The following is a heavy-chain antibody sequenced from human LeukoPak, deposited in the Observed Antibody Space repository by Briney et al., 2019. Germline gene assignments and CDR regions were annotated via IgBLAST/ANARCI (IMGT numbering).Heavy chain of an antibody. V-gene: IGHV3-23*01. Sequence: PGGSLRLSCAASGFTFSSYAMSWVRQAPAKGLELVSAISGSSGSTYYADSVKGRFTTSRDNSKNTLYLQMNSLRAEDTAVYYCAKDQFGITGTTGAFDIWGQGTMVTVSS. CDR1: GFTFSSYA. J-gene: IGHJ3*02. CDR2: ISGSSGST. CDR3: AKDQFGITGTTGAFDI. D-gene: IGHD1-14*01.